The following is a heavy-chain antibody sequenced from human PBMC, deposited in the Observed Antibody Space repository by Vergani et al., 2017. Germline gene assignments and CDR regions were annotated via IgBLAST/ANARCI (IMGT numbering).Heavy chain of an antibody. Sequence: QVQLVQSGAEVKKPGSSVRVSCKASGGTFSSYAISWVRQAPGQGLEWMGRIIPIFGTANYAQKFQGRVTITADESTSTAYMELSSLRSEDTAVYYCARRGDGYNFGTDPGEYFQHWGQGTLVTVSS. D-gene: IGHD5-24*01. CDR2: IIPIFGTA. CDR1: GGTFSSYA. CDR3: ARRGDGYNFGTDPGEYFQH. J-gene: IGHJ1*01. V-gene: IGHV1-69*13.